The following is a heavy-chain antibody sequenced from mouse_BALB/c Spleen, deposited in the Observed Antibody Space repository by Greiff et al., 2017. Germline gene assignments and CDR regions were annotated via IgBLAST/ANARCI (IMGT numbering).Heavy chain of an antibody. CDR3: TRDWKMITTAWFAY. V-gene: IGHV5-6-4*01. CDR1: GFTFSSYT. CDR2: ISSGGSYT. J-gene: IGHJ3*01. Sequence: EVKLMESGGGLVKPGGSLKLSCAASGFTFSSYTMSWVRQTPEKRLEWVATISSGGSYTYYPDSVKGRFTISRDNAKNTLYLQMSSLKSEDTAMYYCTRDWKMITTAWFAYWGQGTLVTVSA. D-gene: IGHD2-4*01.